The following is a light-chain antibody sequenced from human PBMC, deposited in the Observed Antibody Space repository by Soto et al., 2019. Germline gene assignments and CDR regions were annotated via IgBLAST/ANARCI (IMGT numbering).Light chain of an antibody. CDR1: SSDVGGYNS. Sequence: QSALTQPASVSGSPGQSITISCTGTSSDVGGYNSVSWYQQHPGKAPKLMIYGVSNRPSGISDRFSGSKSGNTASLTISGLQTEDEAEYYCSSFISSSALALCVFGTGTKLTVL. V-gene: IGLV2-14*03. CDR2: GVS. CDR3: SSFISSSALALCV. J-gene: IGLJ1*01.